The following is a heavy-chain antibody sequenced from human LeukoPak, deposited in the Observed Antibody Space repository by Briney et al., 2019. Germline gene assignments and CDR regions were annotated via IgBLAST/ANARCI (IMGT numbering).Heavy chain of an antibody. CDR2: INRSGST. V-gene: IGHV4-34*01. J-gene: IGHJ3*02. D-gene: IGHD6-6*01. CDR1: GGSFSGYY. Sequence: PSDTLSLTCAVYGGSFSGYYWSWIRQPPGKGLEWIGEINRSGSTNYNPSLKSRVTISVDTSKNQFSLKLSSVTAADTAVYYCARGGGRYSSSYDAFDIWGQGTMVTVSS. CDR3: ARGGGRYSSSYDAFDI.